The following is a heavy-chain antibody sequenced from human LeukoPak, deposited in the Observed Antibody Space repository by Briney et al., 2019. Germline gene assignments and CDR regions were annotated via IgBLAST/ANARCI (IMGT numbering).Heavy chain of an antibody. V-gene: IGHV3-23*01. CDR1: GFTFSNYA. J-gene: IGHJ4*02. CDR2: INGRGGST. Sequence: GGSLRLSCAASGFTFSNYAMSWVRQAPGKGLEWVSSINGRGGSTYYADSVKGRFTISRDNSKNTLYLQMNSLRPEDTAVYYCAKDSKRWKTYYYEAGSYYFDYWGQGTRVTVSS. CDR3: AKDSKRWKTYYYEAGSYYFDY. D-gene: IGHD3-10*01.